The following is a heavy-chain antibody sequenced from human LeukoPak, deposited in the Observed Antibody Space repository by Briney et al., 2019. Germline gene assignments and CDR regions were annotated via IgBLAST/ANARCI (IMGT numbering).Heavy chain of an antibody. V-gene: IGHV1-18*01. CDR3: ARDTSNIVVVPAAIYMDV. J-gene: IGHJ6*03. CDR2: ISAYNGNT. CDR1: GYTFTNYG. Sequence: ASVKVSCKASGYTFTNYGISWVRQAPGQGLEWMGWISAYNGNTNYAQKLQGRVTMTTDTSTSTAYMELRSLRSDDTAVYYCARDTSNIVVVPAAIYMDVWGKGTTVTDSS. D-gene: IGHD2-2*01.